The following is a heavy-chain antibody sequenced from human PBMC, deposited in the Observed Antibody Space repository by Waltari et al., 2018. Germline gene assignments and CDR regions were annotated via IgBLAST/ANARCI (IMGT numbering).Heavy chain of an antibody. CDR2: VFPPGDT. J-gene: IGHJ6*04. Sequence: EVALVESGGSVVQPGGSLRLSCSASGFLVSGHYMSWVRQAPGKGLEWVSAVFPPGDTRYADSVKGRFIISRDESKNTLLLDMTSLRVEDTATYYCARDPKLSFEIRGVHFDVWGKGTTVTVSS. V-gene: IGHV3-53*02. CDR3: ARDPKLSFEIRGVHFDV. D-gene: IGHD3-10*01. CDR1: GFLVSGHY.